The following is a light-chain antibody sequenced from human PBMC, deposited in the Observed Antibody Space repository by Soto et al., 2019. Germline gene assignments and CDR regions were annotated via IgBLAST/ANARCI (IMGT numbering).Light chain of an antibody. CDR1: QSINSW. V-gene: IGKV1-5*03. CDR2: KAS. J-gene: IGKJ1*01. Sequence: DIQMTQSPSTLSASLGDRVTITCRASQSINSWLAWYQQKPGKAPNLLIYKASSLESGVPSRFSGSASGTEFSLTISSLQPDDFATYYCQQYNESPWTFGQGTKVEIK. CDR3: QQYNESPWT.